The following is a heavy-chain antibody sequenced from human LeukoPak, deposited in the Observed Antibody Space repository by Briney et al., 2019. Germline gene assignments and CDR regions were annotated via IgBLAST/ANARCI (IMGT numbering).Heavy chain of an antibody. CDR1: GFTFSSYE. J-gene: IGHJ4*02. V-gene: IGHV3-48*03. D-gene: IGHD6-13*01. CDR2: INSRGSTI. Sequence: PGGSLRLSCAASGFTFSSYEMNWVRQAPGKGLEWVSYINSRGSTIYYADSVKGRFTISRDNAKNSLYLQMNSLRAEDTAVYYCARDNMRDGGIAAAGTDYWGQGTLVTVSS. CDR3: ARDNMRDGGIAAAGTDY.